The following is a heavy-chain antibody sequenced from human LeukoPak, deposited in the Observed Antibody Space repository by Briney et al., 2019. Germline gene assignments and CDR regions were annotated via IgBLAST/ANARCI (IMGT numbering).Heavy chain of an antibody. D-gene: IGHD6-13*01. J-gene: IGHJ4*02. CDR3: AKEGSRYSSSWYYFDY. Sequence: GRSLRLSCAASGFTFDDYAMHWVRQAPGKGLEWVSGISWNSGSIGYADSVKGRFTISRDNAKNSLYLQMNSLRAEDTALYYCAKEGSRYSSSWYYFDYWGQGTLVTVSS. CDR2: ISWNSGSI. CDR1: GFTFDDYA. V-gene: IGHV3-9*01.